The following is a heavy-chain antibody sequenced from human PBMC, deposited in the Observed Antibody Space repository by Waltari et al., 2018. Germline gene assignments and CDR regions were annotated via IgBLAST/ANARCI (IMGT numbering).Heavy chain of an antibody. V-gene: IGHV1-69*12. CDR3: ARRELGGAFDP. CDR1: GGNFGRYA. J-gene: IGHJ5*02. CDR2: IIPIFGTAP. Sequence: QVQLVQSGAEVKKPGSSVKVSCKASGGNFGRYALVWVRQAPGEGLEWMGGIIPIFGTAPNYAQKFQGRLTVTADESTTTVYMDLSSLRSDDTAVYFCARRELGGAFDPWGQGTLVTVSS. D-gene: IGHD3-16*01.